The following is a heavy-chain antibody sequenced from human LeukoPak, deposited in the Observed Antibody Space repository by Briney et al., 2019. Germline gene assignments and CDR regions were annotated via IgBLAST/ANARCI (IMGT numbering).Heavy chain of an antibody. Sequence: GGSLRLSCTGSGFTFSDSGMHWVRQAPGKGLEWMAILSYDGSLKYYADSVKGRFTISRDNSKNTLYLQMNSLRGEDTAVYYCVRVSCTNGVCYGFDYWGQGTLVTVSS. V-gene: IGHV3-30*04. CDR2: LSYDGSLK. CDR3: VRVSCTNGVCYGFDY. D-gene: IGHD2-8*01. J-gene: IGHJ4*02. CDR1: GFTFSDSG.